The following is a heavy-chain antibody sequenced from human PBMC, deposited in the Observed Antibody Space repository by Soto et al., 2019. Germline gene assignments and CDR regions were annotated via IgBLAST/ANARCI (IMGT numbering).Heavy chain of an antibody. CDR1: GFTFSSYS. CDR3: ARGVIVFVVPAAPDY. Sequence: PGGSLRLSCAASGFTFSSYSMNWVRQAPGKGLEWVSYISSSSSTIYYADSVKGRFTISRDNAKNSLYLQMNSLRAEDTAVYYCARGVIVFVVPAAPDYWGQGTLVTVSS. J-gene: IGHJ4*02. V-gene: IGHV3-48*01. D-gene: IGHD2-2*01. CDR2: ISSSSSTI.